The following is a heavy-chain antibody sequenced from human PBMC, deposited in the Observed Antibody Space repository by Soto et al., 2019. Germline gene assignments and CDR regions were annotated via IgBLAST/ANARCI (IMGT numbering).Heavy chain of an antibody. CDR2: IIPIFGTT. J-gene: IGHJ5*02. Sequence: AVKVSCQASGGTFGIDAITWVRQAPGQGLEWVGRIIPIFGTTNYAQNLQGRVTISADKSTLTSYMELHSLTSDDTALYYCARDRTDSGYYTNWLDPWGQGTQVTVSS. CDR1: GGTFGIDA. CDR3: ARDRTDSGYYTNWLDP. V-gene: IGHV1-69*06. D-gene: IGHD3-22*01.